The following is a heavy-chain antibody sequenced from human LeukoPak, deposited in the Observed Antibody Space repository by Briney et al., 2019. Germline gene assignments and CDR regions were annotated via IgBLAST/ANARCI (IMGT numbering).Heavy chain of an antibody. CDR2: IIPIFGTA. J-gene: IGHJ5*02. Sequence: EASVKVSCKASGGTFSSYAISWVRQAPGQGLEWMGGIIPIFGTANYAQKFQGRVTITADESTSTAYMELSSLRSEDTAVYYCARVGATTWDGSGSRWFDPWGQGTQVTVSS. V-gene: IGHV1-69*01. CDR3: ARVGATTWDGSGSRWFDP. CDR1: GGTFSSYA. D-gene: IGHD3-10*01.